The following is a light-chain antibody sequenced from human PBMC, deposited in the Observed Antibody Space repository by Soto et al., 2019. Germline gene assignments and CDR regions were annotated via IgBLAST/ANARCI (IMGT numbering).Light chain of an antibody. CDR1: QSVTNSY. Sequence: EIVLTQSPGTLSLSPGERATLSCRASQSVTNSYLAWYQQKPGQAPRLLIYGASARALGIPDRFSGSGSGTEFSFTVTSLQSEDFAVYYCQQYDQWPITFGQGTRLEIK. V-gene: IGKV3-15*01. CDR2: GAS. CDR3: QQYDQWPIT. J-gene: IGKJ5*01.